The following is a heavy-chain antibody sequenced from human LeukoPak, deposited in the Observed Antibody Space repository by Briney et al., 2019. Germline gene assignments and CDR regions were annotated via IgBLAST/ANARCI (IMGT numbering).Heavy chain of an antibody. D-gene: IGHD6-13*01. Sequence: KGLEWIGEINHSGSTNYNPSLKSRVTISVDTSKNQFSLKLSSVTAADTAVYYCVTGAAAGFDPWGQGTLVTVSS. CDR2: INHSGST. CDR3: VTGAAAGFDP. V-gene: IGHV4-34*01. J-gene: IGHJ5*02.